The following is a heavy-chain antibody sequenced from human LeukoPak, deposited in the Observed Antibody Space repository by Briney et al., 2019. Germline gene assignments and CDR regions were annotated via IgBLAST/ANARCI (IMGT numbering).Heavy chain of an antibody. CDR2: ISGSGAST. Sequence: GGSLRLSCAASGFTFSNYAMTWVRQAPGKGLEWVLAISGSGASTYYPDSVKGRFTISRDNSKNTLYLQMNSLRAEDTAVYYCTKDARYSTSWYYFDSWGQGTLVTVSS. J-gene: IGHJ4*02. D-gene: IGHD6-13*01. V-gene: IGHV3-23*01. CDR1: GFTFSNYA. CDR3: TKDARYSTSWYYFDS.